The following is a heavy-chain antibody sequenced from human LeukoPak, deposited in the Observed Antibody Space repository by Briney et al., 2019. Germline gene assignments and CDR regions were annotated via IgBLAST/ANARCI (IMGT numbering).Heavy chain of an antibody. CDR2: INHSGST. V-gene: IGHV4-34*01. J-gene: IGHJ4*02. Sequence: SETLSLTCAVYGGSFSGYYWSWIRQPPGKGLEWIGEINHSGSTNYNPPLKSRVTISVDTSKNQFSLKLSSVTAADTAVYYCARGSIVVGNDYWGQGTLVTVSS. CDR1: GGSFSGYY. D-gene: IGHD2-2*01. CDR3: ARGSIVVGNDY.